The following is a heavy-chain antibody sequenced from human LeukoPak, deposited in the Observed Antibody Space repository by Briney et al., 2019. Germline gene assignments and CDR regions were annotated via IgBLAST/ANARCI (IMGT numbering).Heavy chain of an antibody. V-gene: IGHV3-23*01. CDR2: ISDSGDDT. CDR1: GFTFSTYA. D-gene: IGHD3-22*01. CDR3: AKGDYYYDSSGYYLRGYFDY. J-gene: IGHJ4*02. Sequence: PGGSLRLSCAASGFTFSTYAMTWVRQAPGKGLEWVSVISDSGDDTDYADSVKGRFTISRDNSKNTLYLQMNSLRAEDTAVYYCAKGDYYYDSSGYYLRGYFDYWGQGTLVTVSS.